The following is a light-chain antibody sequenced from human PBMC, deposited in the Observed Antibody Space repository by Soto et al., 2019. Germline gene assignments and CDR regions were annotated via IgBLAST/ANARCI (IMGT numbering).Light chain of an antibody. CDR3: QQYNNWPFT. Sequence: EIVMTQSPATLSVSPGERATLSCRASQSISSNLAWYKQKPGQAPRLLIYGASTRATGIPATFSGSGSGTEFTLTINSLQSEDFAVYYCQQYNNWPFTFGPGTKVDIK. CDR2: GAS. CDR1: QSISSN. J-gene: IGKJ3*01. V-gene: IGKV3-15*01.